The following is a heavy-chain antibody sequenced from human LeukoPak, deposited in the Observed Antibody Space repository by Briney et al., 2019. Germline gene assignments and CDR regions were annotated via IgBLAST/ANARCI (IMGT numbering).Heavy chain of an antibody. V-gene: IGHV4-34*01. CDR1: GVSFSGYY. CDR2: INHSGST. J-gene: IGHJ4*02. D-gene: IGHD3-10*01. Sequence: PSETLSLTCAVYGVSFSGYYWSWIRQPPGKGLEWIGEINHSGSTNYNPSLKSRVTISVDTSKNQFSLKLSSVTAADTAVYYCARGPHGSGSSRPFDYWGQGTLVTVSS. CDR3: ARGPHGSGSSRPFDY.